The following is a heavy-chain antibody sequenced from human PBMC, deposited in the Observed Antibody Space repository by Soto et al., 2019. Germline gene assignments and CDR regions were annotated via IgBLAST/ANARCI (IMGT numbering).Heavy chain of an antibody. Sequence: GGSLRLSCAASGFTFSSYAMSWVRQAPGKGLEWVSAISGSGGSTYYTDSVKGRFTISRDNSKNTLYLQMNSLRAEDTAVYYCAKGIQLWLNAFDIWGQGTMVTVSS. J-gene: IGHJ3*02. CDR3: AKGIQLWLNAFDI. CDR2: ISGSGGST. CDR1: GFTFSSYA. V-gene: IGHV3-23*01. D-gene: IGHD5-18*01.